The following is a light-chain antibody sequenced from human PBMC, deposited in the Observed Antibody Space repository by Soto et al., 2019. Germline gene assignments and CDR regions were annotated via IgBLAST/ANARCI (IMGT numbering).Light chain of an antibody. CDR3: QSYDSSLSGSVV. CDR1: SSNIGAGFD. CDR2: DNT. V-gene: IGLV1-40*01. Sequence: QSVLTQPPSVSGAPGQRVTISCTGTSSNIGAGFDVHWYQKVPGTAPKLLIFDNTNRPSGVSDRFSASRSGTSASLAITGLQAGDEADHFCQSYDSSLSGSVVFGGGTKLTVL. J-gene: IGLJ2*01.